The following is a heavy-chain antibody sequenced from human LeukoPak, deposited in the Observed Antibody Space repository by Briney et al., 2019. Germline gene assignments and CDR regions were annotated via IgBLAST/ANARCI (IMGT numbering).Heavy chain of an antibody. J-gene: IGHJ4*02. CDR3: ARDQSGIVVVGPYSPPYDY. D-gene: IGHD2-15*01. V-gene: IGHV1-18*01. Sequence: ASVKVSCKASGYTFTSYGISWVRQAPGQGLEWMGWISAYNGNTNYAQKLQGRVTMTTDTSTSTAYMELRSLRSDDTAVYYCARDQSGIVVVGPYSPPYDYWGQGTLVTVSS. CDR2: ISAYNGNT. CDR1: GYTFTSYG.